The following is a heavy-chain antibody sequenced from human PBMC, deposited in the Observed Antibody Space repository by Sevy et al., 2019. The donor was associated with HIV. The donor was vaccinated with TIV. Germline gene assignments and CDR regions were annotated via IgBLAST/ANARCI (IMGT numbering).Heavy chain of an antibody. CDR1: GFSFSSYS. D-gene: IGHD3-16*02. Sequence: GGSLRLSYGASGFSFSSYSMNWVRQAPGKGLEWVSYITRSDSARDYADSVKGRFTISRDNAKNSLFLQMNSLRVEDTAVYYCVRTVSGSYRYDDYWGQGTLVTVSS. CDR2: ITRSDSAR. CDR3: VRTVSGSYRYDDY. J-gene: IGHJ4*02. V-gene: IGHV3-48*01.